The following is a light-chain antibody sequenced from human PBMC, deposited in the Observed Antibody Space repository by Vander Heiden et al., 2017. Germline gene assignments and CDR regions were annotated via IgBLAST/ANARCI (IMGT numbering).Light chain of an antibody. CDR3: QSYDSSDQGV. Sequence: FMLTQPHARSESPGKTVTISCTASGGSIAGNYVQWFQQRPGGAPTTVIYEDNRRPSGVPDRFSGSIDRSSNSASLTISGLKTEDEADYYCQSYDSSDQGVFGGGTKLTVL. CDR2: EDN. CDR1: GGSIAGNY. J-gene: IGLJ2*01. V-gene: IGLV6-57*02.